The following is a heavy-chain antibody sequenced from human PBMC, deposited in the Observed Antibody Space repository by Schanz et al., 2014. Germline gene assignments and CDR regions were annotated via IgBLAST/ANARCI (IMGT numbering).Heavy chain of an antibody. CDR1: GFTFSGSV. J-gene: IGHJ6*02. CDR2: IWYDGSNK. V-gene: IGHV3-30*02. CDR3: AKIWKAHHLTGRPGWSDGMDV. Sequence: VQLVESGGGLVQPGGSLRLSCVASGFTFSGSVMHWVRQTPGKGLEWMAFIWYDGSNKIYADSVTGRFTISGDNSKNTLFLQMNSLRVEDTAIYYCAKIWKAHHLTGRPGWSDGMDVWGQGTTV. D-gene: IGHD3-3*01.